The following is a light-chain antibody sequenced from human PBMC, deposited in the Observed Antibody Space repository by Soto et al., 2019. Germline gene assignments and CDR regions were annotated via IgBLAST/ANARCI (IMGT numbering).Light chain of an antibody. Sequence: DIVMTQSPLSLPVTPGEPSSISCRSSHSLLHSNGYNYLDWYLQKPGQSPQLLIYLGSNRASGVPDRFSGSGSGTDFTLKISRVEAEDVAVYYCMQALQNPQTFGGGTKVDI. J-gene: IGKJ4*01. CDR3: MQALQNPQT. V-gene: IGKV2-28*01. CDR1: HSLLHSNGYNY. CDR2: LGS.